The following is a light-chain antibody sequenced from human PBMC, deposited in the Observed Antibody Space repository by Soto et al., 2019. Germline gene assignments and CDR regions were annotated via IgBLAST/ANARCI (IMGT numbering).Light chain of an antibody. Sequence: QSALTQPASVSGSPGQSIAISCTGTSNDVGGYNYVSWYQQHPGKAPKLMIYEVNNRPSGVSNRFSGSKSDNTASLTISGLQAEDEADYYCSSYTISSTYVFGTGTKLTVL. CDR1: SNDVGGYNY. CDR3: SSYTISSTYV. J-gene: IGLJ1*01. CDR2: EVN. V-gene: IGLV2-14*01.